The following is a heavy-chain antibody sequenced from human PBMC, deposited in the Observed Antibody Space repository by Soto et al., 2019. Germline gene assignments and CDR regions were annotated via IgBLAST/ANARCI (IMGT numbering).Heavy chain of an antibody. J-gene: IGHJ6*02. CDR3: AREVAAADQYYYYYYGMDV. D-gene: IGHD6-13*01. CDR2: IYYSGST. CDR1: GGSISSGDYY. Sequence: SETLSLTCTVSGGSISSGDYYWGWIRQPPGKGLEWIGYIYYSGSTYYNPSLKSRVTISVDTSKNQFSLKLSSVTAADTAVYYCAREVAAADQYYYYYYGMDVWGQGTTVTVSS. V-gene: IGHV4-30-4*02.